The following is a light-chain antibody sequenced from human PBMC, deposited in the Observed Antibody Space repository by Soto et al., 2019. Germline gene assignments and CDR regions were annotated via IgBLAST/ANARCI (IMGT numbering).Light chain of an antibody. CDR3: QRGDT. V-gene: IGKV3-11*01. Sequence: EIVLTQSPATLSLSPGERATLSCRASQSVSNNLAWYQQKPGQAPRLLIYDASNRATVIPARFSGSGSGTDFTLTISWLEPEDFAVYYCQRGDTFGQGTRLEIK. J-gene: IGKJ5*01. CDR2: DAS. CDR1: QSVSNN.